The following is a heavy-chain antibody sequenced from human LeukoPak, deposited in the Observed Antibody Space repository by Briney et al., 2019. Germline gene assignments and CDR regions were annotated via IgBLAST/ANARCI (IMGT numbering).Heavy chain of an antibody. V-gene: IGHV3-21*01. CDR2: ISSSSSYI. CDR1: GFSVIIDS. D-gene: IGHD7-27*01. Sequence: GGSLRLSWAASGFSVIIDSMKCVRQAPGKWREWVSSISSSSSYIYYADSVKGRFTISRDNAKNSLYLQMNSLRAEDTAVYYCARDELGISDYWGQGALVTVSS. CDR3: ARDELGISDY. J-gene: IGHJ4*02.